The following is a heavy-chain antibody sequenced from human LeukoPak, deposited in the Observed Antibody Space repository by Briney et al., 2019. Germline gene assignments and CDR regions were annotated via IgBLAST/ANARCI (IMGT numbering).Heavy chain of an antibody. CDR2: ISYDGSYK. V-gene: IGHV3-30*04. J-gene: IGHJ4*02. CDR1: GFTFSRFA. Sequence: GGSLRLSCAASGFTFSRFAVHWVRQAPGKGLEWVAVISYDGSYKYYADSVQGRFTISRDNSKNTLYLQMNSLSTEDTAVYYCARVSGAEAATGGYFDRWGQGTLSPSPQ. CDR3: ARVSGAEAATGGYFDR. D-gene: IGHD6-13*01.